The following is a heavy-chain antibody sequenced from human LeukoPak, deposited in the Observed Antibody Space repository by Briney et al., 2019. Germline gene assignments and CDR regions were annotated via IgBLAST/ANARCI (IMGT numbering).Heavy chain of an antibody. CDR1: GFTFSSYS. V-gene: IGHV3-21*01. CDR3: ARDQPRYGQMMSWYYYGMDV. J-gene: IGHJ6*04. Sequence: PGGSLRLSCAASGFTFSSYSMNWVRQAPGKGLEWVSSISSSSYIYYADSVKGRFTISRDNAKNSLYLQMNSLRAEDPAVYYCARDQPRYGQMMSWYYYGMDVWGKGTTVTVSS. CDR2: ISSSSYI. D-gene: IGHD5-18*01.